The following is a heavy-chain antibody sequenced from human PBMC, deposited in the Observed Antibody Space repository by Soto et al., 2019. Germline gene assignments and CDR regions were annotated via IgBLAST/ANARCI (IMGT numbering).Heavy chain of an antibody. J-gene: IGHJ4*02. D-gene: IGHD3-16*02. Sequence: GGSLRLSCAASGFTFSSYWMHWVRQAPGKGLVWVSRINSDGSSTSYADSVKGRFTISRDNAKNTLYLQMNSLRAEDTAVYYCARGAITFGGVIVNDSWGKGTLVTVAS. V-gene: IGHV3-74*01. CDR1: GFTFSSYW. CDR2: INSDGSST. CDR3: ARGAITFGGVIVNDS.